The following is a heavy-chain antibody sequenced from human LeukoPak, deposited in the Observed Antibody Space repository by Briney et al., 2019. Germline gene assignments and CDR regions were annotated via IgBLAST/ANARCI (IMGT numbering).Heavy chain of an antibody. V-gene: IGHV4-34*01. J-gene: IGHJ4*02. D-gene: IGHD2-2*01. CDR1: GGSFSGYY. CDR3: ASSRGEVVVPAALDY. CDR2: INHSGST. Sequence: SETLSLTCAVYGGSFSGYYWSWIRQPPGKGLGWIWEINHSGSTNYNPSLKSRVTISVDTSKNQFSLKLSSVTAADTAVYYCASSRGEVVVPAALDYWGQGTLVTVSS.